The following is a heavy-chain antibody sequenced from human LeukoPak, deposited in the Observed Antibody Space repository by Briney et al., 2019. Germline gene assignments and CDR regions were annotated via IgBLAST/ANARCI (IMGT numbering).Heavy chain of an antibody. D-gene: IGHD2-2*02. J-gene: IGHJ5*02. CDR2: INPSGGST. Sequence: ASVKVSCKASGYTFTSYYMHWVRQAPGQGLEWMGIINPSGGSTSYAKKFQGRVTVARDTSTSTVYMELSSLRSEDTAVYYCASGFCSSTSCYTGWFDRWGQGTLVTVSS. CDR1: GYTFTSYY. V-gene: IGHV1-46*03. CDR3: ASGFCSSTSCYTGWFDR.